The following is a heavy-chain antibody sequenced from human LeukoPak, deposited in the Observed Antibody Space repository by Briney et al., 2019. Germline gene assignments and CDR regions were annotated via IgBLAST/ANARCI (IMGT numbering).Heavy chain of an antibody. CDR2: ISWNSGSI. D-gene: IGHD6-19*01. J-gene: IGHJ4*02. V-gene: IGHV3-9*01. CDR3: AKSLRNGSGWASDY. Sequence: GGSLRLSCAASGFTFDDYAMHWVRQAPGKGLEWVSGISWNSGSIGYADSVKGRFTISRDNAKMYLQMNSLRTEDTAVYYCAKSLRNGSGWASDYWGQGTLVTVSS. CDR1: GFTFDDYA.